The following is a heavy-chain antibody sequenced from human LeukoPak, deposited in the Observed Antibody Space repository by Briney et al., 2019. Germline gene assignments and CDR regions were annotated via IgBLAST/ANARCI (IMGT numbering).Heavy chain of an antibody. Sequence: SETLSLTCTVSGGSISSYYWSWIRRPAGKGLEWIGRIYTSGSTNYNPSLKSRVTMSVDTSKNQFSLKLSSVTAADTAVYYCARDSSSGWKHDYWGQGTLVTVSS. D-gene: IGHD6-19*01. J-gene: IGHJ4*02. CDR2: IYTSGST. V-gene: IGHV4-4*07. CDR1: GGSISSYY. CDR3: ARDSSSGWKHDY.